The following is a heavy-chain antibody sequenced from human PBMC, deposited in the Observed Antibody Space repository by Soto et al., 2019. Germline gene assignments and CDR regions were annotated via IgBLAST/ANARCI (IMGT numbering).Heavy chain of an antibody. Sequence: QVHLVESGGGVVQPGRSLRLSCVASGFTFSTYAIHGVRQAPGKGLDWGAVISNDGSKKYFVDSGKGRFTISRDNSNNTVYLQMNSLRAEDTSLYYCARSIAVAVLDSWGPCTLVTVSS. V-gene: IGHV3-30-3*01. CDR3: ARSIAVAVLDS. J-gene: IGHJ1*01. D-gene: IGHD6-19*01. CDR2: ISNDGSKK. CDR1: GFTFSTYA.